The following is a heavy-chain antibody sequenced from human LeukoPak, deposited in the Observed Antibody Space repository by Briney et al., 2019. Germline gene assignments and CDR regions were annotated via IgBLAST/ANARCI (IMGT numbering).Heavy chain of an antibody. J-gene: IGHJ3*02. CDR3: ARDLPPNYYDSSGQQGGAFDI. V-gene: IGHV4-34*01. D-gene: IGHD3-22*01. CDR2: IYHSGST. Sequence: SETLSLTCAVYGGSFSTYYWTWIRQSPGKGLEWIGEIYHSGSTNYNPSLKSRVTISVDKSKNQFSLKLSSVTAADTAVYYCARDLPPNYYDSSGQQGGAFDIWGQGTMVTVSS. CDR1: GGSFSTYY.